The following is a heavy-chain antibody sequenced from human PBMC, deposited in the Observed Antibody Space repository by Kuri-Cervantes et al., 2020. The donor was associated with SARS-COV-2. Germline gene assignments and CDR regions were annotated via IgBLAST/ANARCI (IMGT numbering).Heavy chain of an antibody. V-gene: IGHV3-48*01. CDR3: AKGGAADNHYYYYYGMDV. J-gene: IGHJ6*02. CDR1: GFTFSTYS. Sequence: GESLKISCAASGFTFSTYSMNWVRQAPGKGLEWLSYISSSSSTIHYADSVKGRFTISRDNAKNSLYLQMNSLRAEDTAVYYCAKGGAADNHYYYYYGMDVWGQGTTVTVSS. D-gene: IGHD3-16*01. CDR2: ISSSSSTI.